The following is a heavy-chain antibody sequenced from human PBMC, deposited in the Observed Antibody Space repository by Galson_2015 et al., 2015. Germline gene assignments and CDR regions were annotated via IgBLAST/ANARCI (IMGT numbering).Heavy chain of an antibody. V-gene: IGHV1-8*01. D-gene: IGHD1-26*01. J-gene: IGHJ3*02. Sequence: SVKVSCKASGYTFTSYDINWVRQATGQGLEWMGWMNPNSGNTGYAQKFQGRVTMTRNTSISTAYMELSSLRSEDTAVYYCARVVGATETYFDAFDIWGQGTMVTVSS. CDR3: ARVVGATETYFDAFDI. CDR2: MNPNSGNT. CDR1: GYTFTSYD.